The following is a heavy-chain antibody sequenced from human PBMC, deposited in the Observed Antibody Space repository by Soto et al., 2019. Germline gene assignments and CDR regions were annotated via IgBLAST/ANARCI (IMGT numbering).Heavy chain of an antibody. Sequence: ASVKVSCKAAGYTFTGYGISWVRQAPGQGLEWMGWISAYNGNTNYAQKLQGRVTMTTDTSTSTAYMELRSLRSDDTAVYYCARHSWPEAFDIPGQATMVTVSS. V-gene: IGHV1-18*01. D-gene: IGHD6-13*01. CDR2: ISAYNGNT. CDR3: ARHSWPEAFDI. J-gene: IGHJ3*02. CDR1: GYTFTGYG.